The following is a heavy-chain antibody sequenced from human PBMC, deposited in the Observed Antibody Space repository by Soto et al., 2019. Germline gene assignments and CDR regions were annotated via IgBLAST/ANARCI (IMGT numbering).Heavy chain of an antibody. CDR3: ATDLGYCSSTSCSYYYYYGMDV. CDR1: GFTFSSYA. J-gene: IGHJ6*02. D-gene: IGHD2-2*01. V-gene: IGHV3-23*01. Sequence: GSLRLSCAASGFTFSSYAMSWVRQDPGKGLEWVSAIGGSGGSSYYADSVKGRFTISRDNSKNTLYLQMNSLRAEDTAVHYCATDLGYCSSTSCSYYYYYGMDVWGQGTTVTVSS. CDR2: IGGSGGSS.